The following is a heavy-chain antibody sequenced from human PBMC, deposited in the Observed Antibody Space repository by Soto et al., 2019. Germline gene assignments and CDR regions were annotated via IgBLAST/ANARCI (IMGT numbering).Heavy chain of an antibody. CDR3: VKSGTARLLRHSWFDT. V-gene: IGHV3-21*01. J-gene: IGHJ5*02. Sequence: EVQLVESGGGLGKPGGSLRLSCAASGFTFNTYDMNWVHQAPGKGLEWVSSITASSAYIYYADSVRGRFTISRDNAKNSLFLEMNSLRAEDTAVYYCVKSGTARLLRHSWFDTWGQGTLVSVSS. CDR1: GFTFNTYD. D-gene: IGHD2-21*01. CDR2: ITASSAYI.